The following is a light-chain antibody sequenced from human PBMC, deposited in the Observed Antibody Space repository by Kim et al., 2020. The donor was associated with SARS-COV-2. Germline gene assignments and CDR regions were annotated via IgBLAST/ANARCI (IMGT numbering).Light chain of an antibody. CDR2: EAS. CDR3: QQYRSYPWT. Sequence: GERRTTAYRASRGMVGLLGWYQKKQGQASKLLINEASTLKSGVPARLRGSGSETEFTLTTSSMQTDDFATYYCQQYRSYPWTFGQGTKVEIK. J-gene: IGKJ1*01. V-gene: IGKV1-5*03. CDR1: RGMVGL.